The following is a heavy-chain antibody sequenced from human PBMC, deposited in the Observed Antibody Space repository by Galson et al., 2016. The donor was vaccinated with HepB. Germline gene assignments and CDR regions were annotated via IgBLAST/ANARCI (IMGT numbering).Heavy chain of an antibody. V-gene: IGHV3-21*01. J-gene: IGHJ6*02. CDR2: ISSSSTYI. CDR1: GFTLSSYS. Sequence: SCAASGFTLSSYSLNWVRQAPGKGLEWVSSISSSSTYIYYADSVKGRFTISRDNAKNSLHLQMNSLRAEDTAVYYCARDHRGRWLTDYYYYYGLDVWGQGTTVTVSS. CDR3: ARDHRGRWLTDYYYYYGLDV. D-gene: IGHD6-19*01.